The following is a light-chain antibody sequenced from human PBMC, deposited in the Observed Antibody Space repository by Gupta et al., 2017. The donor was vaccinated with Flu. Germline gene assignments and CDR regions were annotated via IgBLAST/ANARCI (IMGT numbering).Light chain of an antibody. CDR1: SDVGGYKY. CDR2: DVT. V-gene: IGLV2-14*03. CDR3: TAYTSSTSLVL. J-gene: IGLJ2*01. Sequence: QSALTQPASMSGSPGQSITIACTGTSDVGGYKYVSWYQHHPGKAPKLIIYDVTKRPAGVSPRFSGSKSGNTASLTISGLQAEDEAEYYCTAYTSSTSLVLFGGGTRLTVL.